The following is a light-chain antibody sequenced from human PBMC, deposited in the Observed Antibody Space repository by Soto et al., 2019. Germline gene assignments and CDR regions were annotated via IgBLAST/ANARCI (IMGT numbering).Light chain of an antibody. Sequence: DIQLTQSPSFLSASVGDRVTITCRASQGISSYLAWYQQKPGKAPKLLIYAASTLQSGVPSRFSGSGSGTKFTLTISSMQPEDFATYYCQQINSYPPCTFGPGIKVDLK. J-gene: IGKJ3*01. CDR2: AAS. CDR1: QGISSY. V-gene: IGKV1-9*01. CDR3: QQINSYPPCT.